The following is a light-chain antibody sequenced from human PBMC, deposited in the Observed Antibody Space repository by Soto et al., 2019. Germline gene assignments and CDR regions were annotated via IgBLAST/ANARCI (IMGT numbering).Light chain of an antibody. J-gene: IGKJ5*01. CDR1: QSVDSL. CDR3: QQYNNWPIT. CDR2: GAS. V-gene: IGKV3-15*01. Sequence: EVVMTQSPGTLSVSPGEAATLSCRTSQSVDSLLAWYQQKPGQAPRLLIYGASTRTTGIPARFSGSGSGTDFTLTINSLQSDDFVVYYCQQYNNWPITFGQGTRLEIK.